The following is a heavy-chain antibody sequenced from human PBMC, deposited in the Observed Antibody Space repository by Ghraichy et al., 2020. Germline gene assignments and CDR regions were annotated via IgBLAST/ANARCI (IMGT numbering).Heavy chain of an antibody. J-gene: IGHJ6*02. V-gene: IGHV1-69*13. CDR3: AREGKDIVVVPAAQSYYYYGMDV. D-gene: IGHD2-2*01. CDR1: GGTFSSYA. Sequence: SVKVSCKASGGTFSSYAISWVRQAPGQGLEWMGGIIPIFGTANYAQKFQGRVTITADESTSTAYMELSSLRSEDTAVYYCAREGKDIVVVPAAQSYYYYGMDVWGQGTTVTVSS. CDR2: IIPIFGTA.